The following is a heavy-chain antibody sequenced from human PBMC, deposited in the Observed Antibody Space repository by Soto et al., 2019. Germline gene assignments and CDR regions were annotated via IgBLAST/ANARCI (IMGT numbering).Heavy chain of an antibody. CDR2: IIPIFGTA. V-gene: IGHV1-69*13. CDR1: GATFSSYA. D-gene: IGHD6-13*01. CDR3: ARDRQLGKTYYFDY. Sequence: GASVKVSCKASGATFSSYAISWVRQAPGQGLEWMGGIIPIFGTANYAQKFQGRVTITADESTSTAYMELSSLRSEDTAVYYCARDRQLGKTYYFDYWGQGTLVTVSS. J-gene: IGHJ4*02.